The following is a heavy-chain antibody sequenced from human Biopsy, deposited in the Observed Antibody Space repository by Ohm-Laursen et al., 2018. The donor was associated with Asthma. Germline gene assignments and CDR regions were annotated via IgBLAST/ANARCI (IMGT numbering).Heavy chain of an antibody. CDR3: ARTHERWTSIQDDALDI. J-gene: IGHJ3*02. CDR1: GLTFSIYD. Sequence: SLRLSCTASGLTFSIYDIHWVRQAPGKGLEWVAVISYDGSNKFYGDSVKGRFTLSRDNSRNTLYLQMNSLRVEDTAIYYCARTHERWTSIQDDALDIWGQGTMVIVSS. D-gene: IGHD4-23*01. V-gene: IGHV3-30*03. CDR2: ISYDGSNK.